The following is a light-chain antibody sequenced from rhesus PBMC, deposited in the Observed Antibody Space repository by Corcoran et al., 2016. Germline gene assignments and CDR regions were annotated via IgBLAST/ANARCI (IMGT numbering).Light chain of an antibody. Sequence: QVILTQSPATLSLSPGERATLSCRASQSVSSYLAWYQQKPGQAPRLLTYGSHSRATGIPDRFSGSGSGTEFTLTISSLEPEDVGVYYCQQYSNWPYSFGQGTKVEIK. J-gene: IGKJ2*01. CDR3: QQYSNWPYS. V-gene: IGKV3S11*01. CDR1: QSVSSY. CDR2: GSH.